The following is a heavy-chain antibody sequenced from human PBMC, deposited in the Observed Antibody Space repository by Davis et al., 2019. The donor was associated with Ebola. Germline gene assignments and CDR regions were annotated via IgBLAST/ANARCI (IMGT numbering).Heavy chain of an antibody. CDR1: GGSISSSSYY. J-gene: IGHJ5*02. CDR2: IYYSGST. V-gene: IGHV4-39*07. Sequence: MPSETLSLTCTVSGGSISSSSYYWGWIRQPPGKGLEWIGSIYYSGSTYYNPSLKSRVTISVDTSKNQFSLKLSSVTAADTAVYYCARERRYYYDSSGYYVRKWFDPWGQGTLVTVSS. CDR3: ARERRYYYDSSGYYVRKWFDP. D-gene: IGHD3-22*01.